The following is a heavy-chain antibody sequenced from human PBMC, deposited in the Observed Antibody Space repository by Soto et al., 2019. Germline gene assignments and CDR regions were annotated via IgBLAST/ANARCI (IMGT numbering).Heavy chain of an antibody. Sequence: PPESLSLTCTVSGGSISRGGYYWSWLRQHPGKGLEWIGYIYYSGRTYYNPSLHSRVSIAVDTTENQFSLKLTSVTAADTSVYYCARGSFSSSSSWFDPWGRGTLVTVSS. CDR1: GGSISRGGYY. CDR3: ARGSFSSSSSWFDP. J-gene: IGHJ5*02. D-gene: IGHD6-6*01. V-gene: IGHV4-31*03. CDR2: IYYSGRT.